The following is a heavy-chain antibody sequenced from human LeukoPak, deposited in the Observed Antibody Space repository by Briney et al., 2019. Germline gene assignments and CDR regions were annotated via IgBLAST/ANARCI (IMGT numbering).Heavy chain of an antibody. D-gene: IGHD6-19*01. Sequence: GGSLRLSCVASGFTFSRYWMTWVRQAPGKGLEWVATLIQDGREKHYVDSVKGRFTISRDNAKNSVYLEMNSLRAEDTAVYYCASWGSVAGQRAFDYWGQGTLVTVSS. CDR3: ASWGSVAGQRAFDY. V-gene: IGHV3-7*03. CDR1: GFTFSRYW. J-gene: IGHJ4*02. CDR2: LIQDGREK.